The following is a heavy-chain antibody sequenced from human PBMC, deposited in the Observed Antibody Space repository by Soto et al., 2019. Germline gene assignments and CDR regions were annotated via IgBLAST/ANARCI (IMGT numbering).Heavy chain of an antibody. V-gene: IGHV4-30-4*01. CDR1: GGSISSGNYY. Sequence: QVQLQESGPGLVKPSQTLSLTCTVSGGSISSGNYYWSWIRQPPGKGLEWIGFISYGGSAYYNPSLKSRVTISVDTSKNQFSLNLSFVTAADTAVYYCATMGTPATGLYYFDYWGQGTLVTVSS. CDR3: ATMGTPATGLYYFDY. CDR2: ISYGGSA. J-gene: IGHJ4*02. D-gene: IGHD2-15*01.